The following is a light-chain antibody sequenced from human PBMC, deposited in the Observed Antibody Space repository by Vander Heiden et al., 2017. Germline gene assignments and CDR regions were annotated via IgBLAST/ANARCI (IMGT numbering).Light chain of an antibody. CDR3: QSYDSSLSVV. CDR2: GNS. CDR1: SSNIGAGYD. J-gene: IGLJ2*01. V-gene: IGLV1-40*01. Sequence: QSVLTPPPSVSGAPGQRVTISCTGSSSNIGAGYDVHWYQQLPGTAPKLLIYGNSNRPSGVPDRFSGSKSGTSASLAITGLQAEDEADYYCQSYDSSLSVVCGGGTKLTV.